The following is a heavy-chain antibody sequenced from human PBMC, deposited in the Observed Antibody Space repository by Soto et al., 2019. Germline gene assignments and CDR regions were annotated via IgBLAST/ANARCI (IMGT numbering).Heavy chain of an antibody. J-gene: IGHJ6*02. Sequence: ETLSLTCTVSGGSISSYYWSWIRQPPGKGLEWIGYIYYSGSTNYNPSLKSRVTISVDTSKNQFSLKLSSVTAADTAVYYCARLEGTTGTTADYYYYGMDVWGQGTTVTVSS. CDR2: IYYSGST. D-gene: IGHD1-1*01. CDR1: GGSISSYY. V-gene: IGHV4-59*08. CDR3: ARLEGTTGTTADYYYYGMDV.